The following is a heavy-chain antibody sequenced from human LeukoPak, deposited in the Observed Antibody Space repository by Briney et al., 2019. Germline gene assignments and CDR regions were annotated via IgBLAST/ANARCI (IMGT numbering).Heavy chain of an antibody. Sequence: GGSLRLFCAASGFTFDDYAMHWVRQAPGKGLEWVSGINWNSDIIVYADSVKGRFTISRDNAKNSLYLQMNSLSAEDTALYYCAKDTVNAVAGTLKDYWGQGTLVTVSS. CDR1: GFTFDDYA. V-gene: IGHV3-9*01. D-gene: IGHD6-19*01. J-gene: IGHJ4*02. CDR3: AKDTVNAVAGTLKDY. CDR2: INWNSDII.